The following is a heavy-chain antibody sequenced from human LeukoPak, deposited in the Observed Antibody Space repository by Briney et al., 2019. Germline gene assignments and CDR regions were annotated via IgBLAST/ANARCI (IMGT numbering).Heavy chain of an antibody. Sequence: SETLSLTCTVSGDSISRYYWSWIRQPAGKGPEWIGRIYNGGIITYNPSLKSRVTMSIDTSKNQFSLKLSSVTAADTAMYYCARVFVYCSGGSCYWGWFDPWGQGTLVTVSS. V-gene: IGHV4-4*07. CDR2: IYNGGII. J-gene: IGHJ5*02. CDR3: ARVFVYCSGGSCYWGWFDP. CDR1: GDSISRYY. D-gene: IGHD2-15*01.